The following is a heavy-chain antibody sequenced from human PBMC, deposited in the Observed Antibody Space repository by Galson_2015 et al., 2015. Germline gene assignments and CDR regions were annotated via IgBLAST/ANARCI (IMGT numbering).Heavy chain of an antibody. V-gene: IGHV3-23*01. J-gene: IGHJ3*02. CDR2: VSSSGGST. CDR1: GFTFSSYA. CDR3: AKDQDYGANEALGAFDI. Sequence: SLRLSCAASGFTFSSYAMNWVRQAPGKGLEWVSTVSSSGGSTYYADSVKGRFTISRDNSKNTLYLQMDSLRAEDTAVYYCAKDQDYGANEALGAFDIWGQVTMVTVSS. D-gene: IGHD4-17*01.